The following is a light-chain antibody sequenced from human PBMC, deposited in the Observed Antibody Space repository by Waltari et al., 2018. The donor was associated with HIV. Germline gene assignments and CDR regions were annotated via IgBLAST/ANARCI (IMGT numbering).Light chain of an antibody. Sequence: EIVLTQSPGTLSLSPGERPTLSCRASQSVSSSYLAWYQQKPGQAPRLLIYGASTRATGIPDRFSGSGSGTDFTLTISRLEPEDFAVYYCQQYSSSLIYTFGQGTKLEIK. CDR2: GAS. CDR3: QQYSSSLIYT. J-gene: IGKJ2*01. CDR1: QSVSSSY. V-gene: IGKV3-20*01.